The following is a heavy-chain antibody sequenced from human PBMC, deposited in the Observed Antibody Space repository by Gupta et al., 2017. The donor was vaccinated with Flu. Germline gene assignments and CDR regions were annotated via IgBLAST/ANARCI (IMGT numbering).Heavy chain of an antibody. CDR2: INPNSGDT. CDR1: GYTFTGHY. D-gene: IGHD3-10*01. CDR3: ARIINVGLRAGLDY. V-gene: IGHV1-2*02. J-gene: IGHJ4*02. Sequence: QVQLVQSGAEVRKPGASVKVSCKASGYTFTGHYMHWVRQAPGQGLEWMGWINPNSGDTNYAQKFQGRVTMTRDTSISTAYMDLSSLRSDDTAVYYCARIINVGLRAGLDYWGQGTLVTVSS.